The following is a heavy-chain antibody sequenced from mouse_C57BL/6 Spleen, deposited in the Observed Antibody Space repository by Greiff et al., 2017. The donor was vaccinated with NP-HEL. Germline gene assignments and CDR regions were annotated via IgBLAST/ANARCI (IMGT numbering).Heavy chain of an antibody. V-gene: IGHV1-61*01. CDR3: AREGTAQAAWFAY. CDR2: IYPSDSET. D-gene: IGHD3-2*02. J-gene: IGHJ3*01. Sequence: QVQLQQPGAELVRPGSSVKLSCKASGYTFTSYLMDWVKQRPGQGLEWIGNIYPSDSETHYNQKFKDKATLTVDKSSSTAYMQLSSLTSEDSAVYYCAREGTAQAAWFAYWGQGTLVTVSA. CDR1: GYTFTSYL.